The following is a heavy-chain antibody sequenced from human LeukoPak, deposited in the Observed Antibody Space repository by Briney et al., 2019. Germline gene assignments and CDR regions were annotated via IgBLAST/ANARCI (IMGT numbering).Heavy chain of an antibody. D-gene: IGHD2-15*01. J-gene: IGHJ5*02. CDR2: IYTSGST. CDR3: AREHPVQAPTTYCSGGSCSNWFDP. Sequence: SETLSLTCAVYGGSFSGYYWSWIRQPAGKGLEWIGRIYTSGSTNYNPSLKSRVTISVDTSKNQFSLKLSSVTAADTAVYYCAREHPVQAPTTYCSGGSCSNWFDPWGQGTLVTVSS. V-gene: IGHV4-4*07. CDR1: GGSFSGYY.